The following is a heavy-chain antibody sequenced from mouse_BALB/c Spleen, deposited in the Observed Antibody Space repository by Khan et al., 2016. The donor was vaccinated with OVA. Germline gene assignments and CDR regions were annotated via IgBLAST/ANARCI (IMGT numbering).Heavy chain of an antibody. CDR1: GFSLTNYG. D-gene: IGHD2-10*01. V-gene: IGHV2-6-1*01. CDR2: IWSDGSA. Sequence: QLKQSGPGLVAPSQSLSITCTISGFSLTNYGVHWVRQPPGKGLEWLVVIWSDGSATYNSALKSRLSISKDNSKNQVFLKMNSLQTDDTAMYYCARQPYYHYYIMDYWGQGTSVTVSS. CDR3: ARQPYYHYYIMDY. J-gene: IGHJ4*01.